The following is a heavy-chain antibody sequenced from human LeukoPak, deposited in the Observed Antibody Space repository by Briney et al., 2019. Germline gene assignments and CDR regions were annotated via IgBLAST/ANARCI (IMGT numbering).Heavy chain of an antibody. D-gene: IGHD6-19*01. V-gene: IGHV3-53*04. J-gene: IGHJ3*02. CDR1: GFTVSSNY. Sequence: PGGSLRLSCAASGFTVSSNYMSWVRQAPGKGLEWVSVIYSGGSTYYAGSVKGRFTISRHNSKNTLYLQMNSLRAEDTAVYYCARGFGSAVSMGAFDIWGQGTMVTVSS. CDR3: ARGFGSAVSMGAFDI. CDR2: IYSGGST.